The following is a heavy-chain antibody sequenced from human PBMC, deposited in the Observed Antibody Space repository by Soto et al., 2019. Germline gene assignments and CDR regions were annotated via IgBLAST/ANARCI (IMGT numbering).Heavy chain of an antibody. V-gene: IGHV4-39*01. Sequence: QLQLQESGPGLVKPSETLSLTCTVSGGSISSSSYYWGWIRQPPGKGLEWIGSIYYNGSTYYNPSLKSRVTISVDTSKNQFSLKLSSVTAADTAVYYCASHLVKVSNWFDPWGQGTLVTVSS. D-gene: IGHD1-20*01. CDR1: GGSISSSSYY. CDR3: ASHLVKVSNWFDP. J-gene: IGHJ5*02. CDR2: IYYNGST.